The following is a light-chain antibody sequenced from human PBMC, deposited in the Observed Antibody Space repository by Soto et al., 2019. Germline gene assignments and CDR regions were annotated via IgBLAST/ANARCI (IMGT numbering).Light chain of an antibody. CDR3: QYYKESST. J-gene: IGKJ1*01. CDR1: QSISSW. CDR2: EAS. Sequence: DIHMTQSPSTLSASVGDRVTITCRASQSISSWLDWYQQKPGKAPKLLSHEASSSEIGVPPRFSGSGFGTEFTLTISSLQPDDFATYYCQYYKESSTFGQGTRLEIK. V-gene: IGKV1-5*03.